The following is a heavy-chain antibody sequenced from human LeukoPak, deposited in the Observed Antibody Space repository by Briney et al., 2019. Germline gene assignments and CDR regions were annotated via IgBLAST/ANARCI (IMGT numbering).Heavy chain of an antibody. CDR1: GYTFTSYA. Sequence: ASVKVSCKASGYTFTSYAMNWVRQAPGQGLEWMGWINTNTGNPTYAQGFTGRFVFSLDTSVSTAYLQISSLKAEDTAVYYCARGKTTYYYDSSGYYIPGYWGQGTLVTVSS. CDR3: ARGKTTYYYDSSGYYIPGY. D-gene: IGHD3-22*01. CDR2: INTNTGNP. V-gene: IGHV7-4-1*02. J-gene: IGHJ4*02.